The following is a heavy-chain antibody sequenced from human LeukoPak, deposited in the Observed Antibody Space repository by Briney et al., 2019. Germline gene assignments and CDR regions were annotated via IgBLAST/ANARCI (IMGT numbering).Heavy chain of an antibody. Sequence: GESLKLSCKGSGYSFTSYWIGWVRQMPGKGLEWMGIIYPGDSDTRYSPSFQGQVTISADKSISTAYLQWSSLKASDTAMYYCARRLVYGDYRGDYFDYWGQGTLVTVSS. CDR2: IYPGDSDT. CDR1: GYSFTSYW. J-gene: IGHJ4*02. V-gene: IGHV5-51*01. CDR3: ARRLVYGDYRGDYFDY. D-gene: IGHD4-17*01.